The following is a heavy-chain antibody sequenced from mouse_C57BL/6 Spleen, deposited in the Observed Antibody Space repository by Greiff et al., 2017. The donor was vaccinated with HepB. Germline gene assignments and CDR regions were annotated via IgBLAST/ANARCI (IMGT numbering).Heavy chain of an antibody. CDR2: INPNNGGT. V-gene: IGHV1-22*01. CDR3: AREDWMYYYGSVAY. J-gene: IGHJ3*01. CDR1: GYTFTDYN. Sequence: EVQLQQSGPELVKPGASVKMSCKASGYTFTDYNMHWVKQSHGKSLEWIGYINPNNGGTSYNQKFKGKATLTGNKSSSTAYMELSSLTSEDSAVYYCAREDWMYYYGSVAYWGQGTLVTVSA. D-gene: IGHD1-1*01.